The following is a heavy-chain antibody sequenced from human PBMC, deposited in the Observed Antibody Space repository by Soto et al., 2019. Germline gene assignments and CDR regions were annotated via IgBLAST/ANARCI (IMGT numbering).Heavy chain of an antibody. D-gene: IGHD1-26*01. J-gene: IGHJ4*02. CDR3: AKKSGVGATWYFDY. Sequence: LRLSCAASGFTFSNYGMSWVRQAPGKGLEWVSALPEIGTNTYYADSVKGRFTTSRDNSKNTLFLQINNLRAGDTAVYYCAKKSGVGATWYFDYWGQGTLVTVSS. CDR1: GFTFSNYG. V-gene: IGHV3-23*01. CDR2: LPEIGTNT.